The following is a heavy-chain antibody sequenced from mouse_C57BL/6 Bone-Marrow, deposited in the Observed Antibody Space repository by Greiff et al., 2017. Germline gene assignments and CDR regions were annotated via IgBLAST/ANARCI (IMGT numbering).Heavy chain of an antibody. CDR1: GYTFTSYD. J-gene: IGHJ2*01. CDR3: AREGGSSYYYFDY. Sequence: QVQLKQSGPELVKPGASVKLSCKASGYTFTSYDINWVKQRPGQGLEWIGWIYPRDGSTKYNEKFKGKATWTVDTSSSTAYMELHSLTSEDSAVYFCAREGGSSYYYFDYWGQGTTLTVSS. V-gene: IGHV1-85*01. CDR2: IYPRDGST. D-gene: IGHD1-1*01.